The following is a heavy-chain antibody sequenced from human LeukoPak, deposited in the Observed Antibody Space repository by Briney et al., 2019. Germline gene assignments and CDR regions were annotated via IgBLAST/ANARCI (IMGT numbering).Heavy chain of an antibody. D-gene: IGHD4-23*01. CDR2: ISAYNGNT. CDR3: ARTPSLGVVTPDDWFDP. Sequence: ASVKVSCKASGYTFTSYGISWVRQTPGQGLEWVGWISAYNGNTNYAQKLQGRVTMTTDTSTSTAYMELRSLRSDDTAVYYCARTPSLGVVTPDDWFDPWGQGTLVTVSS. J-gene: IGHJ5*02. CDR1: GYTFTSYG. V-gene: IGHV1-18*01.